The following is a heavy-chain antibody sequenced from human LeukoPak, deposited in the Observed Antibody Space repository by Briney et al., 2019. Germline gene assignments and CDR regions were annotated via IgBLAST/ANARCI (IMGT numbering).Heavy chain of an antibody. Sequence: SETLSPTCTVSGGSISSYSWSCIRQPPAKGLEWIGYIHYNGSPNYNPSLKSRVTISVDTSTTKFSLKLRSGTAADTAVYYCARGGVTIFGVATPTNWFDPWGQGTLVTVSS. J-gene: IGHJ5*02. CDR2: IHYNGSP. CDR1: GGSISSYS. D-gene: IGHD3-3*01. V-gene: IGHV4-59*01. CDR3: ARGGVTIFGVATPTNWFDP.